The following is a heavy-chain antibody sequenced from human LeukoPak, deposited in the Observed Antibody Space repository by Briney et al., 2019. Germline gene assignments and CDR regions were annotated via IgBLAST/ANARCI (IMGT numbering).Heavy chain of an antibody. J-gene: IGHJ5*01. CDR2: ISYDGSNK. V-gene: IGHV3-30*18. CDR1: GFTFSSYG. D-gene: IGHD1-26*01. CDR3: AKDDGIVGSNNS. Sequence: PGRSLRLSCAASGFTFSSYGMHWVRQAPGKGLEWVAVISYDGSNKYYADSVKGRFTISRDNSKNTLYLQMNSLRAEDTAVYYCAKDDGIVGSNNSGGQGTLVTVSS.